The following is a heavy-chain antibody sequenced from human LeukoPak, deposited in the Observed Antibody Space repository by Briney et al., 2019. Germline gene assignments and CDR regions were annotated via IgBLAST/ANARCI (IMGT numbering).Heavy chain of an antibody. CDR2: FDPEDGET. CDR3: AAGGRTTTYTAMVKFDY. Sequence: GASVKVSCKVSGYTLTELSMHWVRQAPGKGLEWMGGFDPEDGETIYAQKFQGRVTMTEDTSTDTAYMELSSLRSEDTAVYYCAAGGRTTTYTAMVKFDYWGQGTLVTVSS. V-gene: IGHV1-24*01. CDR1: GYTLTELS. D-gene: IGHD5-18*01. J-gene: IGHJ4*02.